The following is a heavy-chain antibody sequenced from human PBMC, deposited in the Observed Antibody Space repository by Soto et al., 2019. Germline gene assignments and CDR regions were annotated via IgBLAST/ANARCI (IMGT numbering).Heavy chain of an antibody. D-gene: IGHD2-21*02. Sequence: GSLRLSCAASGFTFSSYGMHWVRQAPGKGLEWVAVISYDGSNKYYADSVKGRFTISRDNSKNTLYLQMNSLRAEDTAVYYCAKEISPVTATASYYYGMDVWGQGTTVTVSS. CDR3: AKEISPVTATASYYYGMDV. CDR1: GFTFSSYG. CDR2: ISYDGSNK. J-gene: IGHJ6*02. V-gene: IGHV3-30*18.